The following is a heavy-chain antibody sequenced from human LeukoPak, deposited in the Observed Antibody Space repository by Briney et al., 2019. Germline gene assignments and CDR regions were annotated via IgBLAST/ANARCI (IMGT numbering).Heavy chain of an antibody. J-gene: IGHJ3*02. CDR3: ARDLGSGAFDI. D-gene: IGHD3-10*01. Sequence: GGSLSLSCAASGFAFSDYYMSWIRQAPGVGLDSISYISSSGNTIHDADSLNGRFTISTDNARNSLYLQMNSLRVEDTAVYYCARDLGSGAFDIWGQGTMVTVSS. V-gene: IGHV3-11*04. CDR1: GFAFSDYY. CDR2: ISSSGNTI.